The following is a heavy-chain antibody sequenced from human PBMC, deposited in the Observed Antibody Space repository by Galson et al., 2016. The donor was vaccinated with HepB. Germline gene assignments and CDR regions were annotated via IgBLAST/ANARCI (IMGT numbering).Heavy chain of an antibody. V-gene: IGHV4-4*02. Sequence: SLRLSCAASGFSVSSNYMTWVRQAPGKGLEWIGEIYHSGSTNYNPSLKSRVTISVDKSKNQFSLKLSSVTAADTAIYYCARGQYHYDSSGYYYGGDGFDIWGQGTMVTVSS. J-gene: IGHJ3*02. D-gene: IGHD3-22*01. CDR1: GFSVSSNY. CDR2: IYHSGST. CDR3: ARGQYHYDSSGYYYGGDGFDI.